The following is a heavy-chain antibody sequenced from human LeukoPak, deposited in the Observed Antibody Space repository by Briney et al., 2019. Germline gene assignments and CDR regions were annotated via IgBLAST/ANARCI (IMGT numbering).Heavy chain of an antibody. CDR1: GGSISSGSYY. V-gene: IGHV4-61*02. CDR2: IYTSGST. Sequence: SQTLSLTCTVSGGSISSGSYYWSWIRQPAGKGLELIGRIYTSGSTNYNPSLKSRVTISVDTSKNQFSLKLSSVTAADTAVYYCAREEGCSSTSCYTGLPFQHWGQGTLVTVSS. D-gene: IGHD2-2*02. J-gene: IGHJ1*01. CDR3: AREEGCSSTSCYTGLPFQH.